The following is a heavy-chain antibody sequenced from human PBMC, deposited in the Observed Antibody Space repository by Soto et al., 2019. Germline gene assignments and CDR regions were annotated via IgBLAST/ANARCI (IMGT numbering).Heavy chain of an antibody. Sequence: EVQVLESGGGLVQPGGTLSSSGAPSEFPFTNYALGWAPQPPGKGLEWVPTIHGGGDSTHYTDSVKGRFTISRHNSRNTLFLQMNSLRAEDTAVYYCAKNRGSGSYTNWNFDVWGRGTLVTVSS. CDR3: AKNRGSGSYTNWNFDV. CDR1: EFPFTNYA. D-gene: IGHD1-26*01. J-gene: IGHJ2*01. V-gene: IGHV3-23*01. CDR2: IHGGGDST.